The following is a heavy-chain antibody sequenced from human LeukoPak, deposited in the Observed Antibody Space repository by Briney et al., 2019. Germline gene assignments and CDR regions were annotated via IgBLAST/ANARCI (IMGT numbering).Heavy chain of an antibody. CDR3: ARYRGGNYYYYYMDV. CDR1: GFTFDDYG. CDR2: INSDGSST. V-gene: IGHV3-74*01. D-gene: IGHD5-12*01. Sequence: GGSLRLSCAASGFTFDDYGMSWVRQAPGKGLVWVSRINSDGSSTSYADSVKGRFTISRDNAKNTLYLQMNSLGAEDTAVYYCARYRGGNYYYYYMDVWGKGTTVTVSS. J-gene: IGHJ6*03.